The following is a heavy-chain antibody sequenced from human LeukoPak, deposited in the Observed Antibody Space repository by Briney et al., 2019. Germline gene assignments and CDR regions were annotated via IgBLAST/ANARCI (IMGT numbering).Heavy chain of an antibody. CDR1: GGSISSSSYY. J-gene: IGHJ6*02. Sequence: SETLSLTCTVSGGSISSSSYYWGWIRQPPGKGLEWIGSIYHSGSTYYNPSLKSRVTISVDTSKNQFSLKLSSVTAADTAVYYCARDVVAVAVLNNKDTYYYYGMDVWGQGTTVTVSS. V-gene: IGHV4-39*07. CDR2: IYHSGST. D-gene: IGHD6-19*01. CDR3: ARDVVAVAVLNNKDTYYYYGMDV.